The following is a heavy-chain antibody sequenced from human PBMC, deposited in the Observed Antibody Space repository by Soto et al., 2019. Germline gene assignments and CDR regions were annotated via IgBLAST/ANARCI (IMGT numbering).Heavy chain of an antibody. CDR3: GREGYYYGMDV. Sequence: PSETLSLTCAVYGGSFSGYYWSWIRQPPGKGLEWIGEINHSGSTNYNPSLKSRVTISVDTSKNQFSLKLSSVTAADTAVYYCGREGYYYGMDVWGQGTTVTVSS. V-gene: IGHV4-34*01. CDR2: INHSGST. J-gene: IGHJ6*02. CDR1: GGSFSGYY.